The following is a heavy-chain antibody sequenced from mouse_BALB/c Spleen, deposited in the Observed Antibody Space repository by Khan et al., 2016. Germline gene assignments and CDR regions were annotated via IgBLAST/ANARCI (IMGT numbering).Heavy chain of an antibody. J-gene: IGHJ2*01. CDR3: ARESYRYYLDY. V-gene: IGHV5-6-3*01. D-gene: IGHD2-14*01. CDR1: GCTFSTYG. CDR2: INSNGGST. Sequence: EVELVESGGGLVQPGGSLKLSCAASGCTFSTYGMSWVRQTPDKRLELVATINSNGGSTYYPDSVKGRFTISRDNAKNTLYLQMSSLKSDDTAMYYCARESYRYYLDYWGQGTTLTVSS.